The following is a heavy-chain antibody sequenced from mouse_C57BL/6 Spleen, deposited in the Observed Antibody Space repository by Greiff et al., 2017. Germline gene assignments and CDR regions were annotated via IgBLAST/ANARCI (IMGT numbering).Heavy chain of an antibody. Sequence: QVQLQQSGAELAKPGASVKLSCKASGYTFTSYWMHWVKQRPGQGLEWIGWFYPGSGSIKYNEKFKDKATLTADKSSSPVYMELSRLTSEDSAVYFCARHEGLYYFDYWGQGTTLTVSS. CDR2: FYPGSGSI. J-gene: IGHJ2*01. CDR3: ARHEGLYYFDY. CDR1: GYTFTSYW. V-gene: IGHV1-62-2*01.